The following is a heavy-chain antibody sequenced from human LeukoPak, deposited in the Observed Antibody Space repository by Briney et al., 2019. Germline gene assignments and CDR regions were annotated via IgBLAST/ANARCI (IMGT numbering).Heavy chain of an antibody. CDR2: INPSGGST. J-gene: IGHJ4*02. CDR1: GYTFINYY. V-gene: IGHV1-46*01. CDR3: ARQQLSQLYYFDY. D-gene: IGHD6-13*01. Sequence: GASVKVSCKASGYTFINYYMHWVRQAPGQGLEWMGIINPSGGSTRYAQKFQGRVTMTRDTSTSTVYMELSSLRSEDTAVYYCARQQLSQLYYFDYWGQGTLVTVSS.